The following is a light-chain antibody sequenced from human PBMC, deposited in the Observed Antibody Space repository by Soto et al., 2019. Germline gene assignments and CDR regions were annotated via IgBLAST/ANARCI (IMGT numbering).Light chain of an antibody. CDR2: EVS. CDR1: SSDVGYYTY. V-gene: IGLV2-14*01. Sequence: QSALTQPASVSGSPGQSITISCTGTSSDVGYYTYVSWFQQHPGKAPKLMIYEVSNRPSGISDRFSGFKSANTAYLTISGVQPEDEADYHCSSYTTIKTVVFGGGTKVTVL. J-gene: IGLJ2*01. CDR3: SSYTTIKTVV.